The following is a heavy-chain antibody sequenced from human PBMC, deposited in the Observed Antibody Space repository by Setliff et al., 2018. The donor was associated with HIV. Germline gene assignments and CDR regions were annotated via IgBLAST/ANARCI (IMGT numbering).Heavy chain of an antibody. D-gene: IGHD5-18*01. J-gene: IGHJ4*02. CDR3: ARGSRIVQLWLPNYFDY. Sequence: SETLSLTCSVSGGSISSGTYYWGWIRQPPGKGLEWIGSMSHSGSTLYNPSLKSRVTISVDTSKNQFSLILNSVTAADTAVYYCARGSRIVQLWLPNYFDYWGQGTLVTVSS. CDR1: GGSISSGTYY. V-gene: IGHV4-39*01. CDR2: MSHSGST.